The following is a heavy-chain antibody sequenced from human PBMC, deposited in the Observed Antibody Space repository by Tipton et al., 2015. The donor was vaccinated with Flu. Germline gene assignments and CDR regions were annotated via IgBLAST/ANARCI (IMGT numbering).Heavy chain of an antibody. Sequence: TLSLTCTVSGASISSGSFYWTWLRQPAGKGLEWIGRLYTAGGTTYNSSLKSRVTISLDTPKNQFSLSLNSVTAAGTAVYFCARQRSYYDTSGPRGGGFYLDYWGQGALVTASS. CDR1: GASISSGSFY. J-gene: IGHJ4*02. D-gene: IGHD3-16*01. CDR2: LYTAGGT. V-gene: IGHV4-61*02. CDR3: ARQRSYYDTSGPRGGGFYLDY.